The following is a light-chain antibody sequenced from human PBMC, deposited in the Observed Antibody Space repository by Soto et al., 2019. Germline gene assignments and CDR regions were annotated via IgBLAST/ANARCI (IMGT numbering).Light chain of an antibody. CDR1: QSISAW. Sequence: DIQMTQSPSTLSASVGDRVTITCRASQSISAWVAWYQQKPGKAPKLLIYKASTLESGLPSRFSGSGSGTEFTLTISSLQPDDFATYYCQQYNSDSRTFGQGTKVEIK. CDR2: KAS. V-gene: IGKV1-5*03. J-gene: IGKJ1*01. CDR3: QQYNSDSRT.